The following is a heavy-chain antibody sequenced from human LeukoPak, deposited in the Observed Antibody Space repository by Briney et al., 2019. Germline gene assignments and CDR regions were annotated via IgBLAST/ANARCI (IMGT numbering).Heavy chain of an antibody. Sequence: PGGSLRLSCAASGFTFSRYWKRWLRQAPGKGLEGVANIKNEGSEEYYVDSVKGRYTISRDNARNSLFLQMNSLTVEDTAVYYCARAIRGSAVDTGDRWGQGTLVTVSS. D-gene: IGHD3-10*01. V-gene: IGHV3-7*01. CDR1: GFTFSRYW. J-gene: IGHJ4*02. CDR2: IKNEGSEE. CDR3: ARAIRGSAVDTGDR.